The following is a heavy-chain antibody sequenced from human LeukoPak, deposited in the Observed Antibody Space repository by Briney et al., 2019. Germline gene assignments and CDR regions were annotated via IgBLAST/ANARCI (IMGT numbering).Heavy chain of an antibody. D-gene: IGHD2-2*02. V-gene: IGHV3-30-3*01. J-gene: IGHJ5*02. CDR2: ISYDGSNK. Sequence: GALRLSCAASGFTFSSYAMHWVRQAPGKGLEWVAVISYDGSNKYYADSVKGRFTISRDNSKNTLYLQMNSLRAEDTAVYYCARDLLGYQLLYLGHYNWFDPWGQGTLVTVSS. CDR1: GFTFSSYA. CDR3: ARDLLGYQLLYLGHYNWFDP.